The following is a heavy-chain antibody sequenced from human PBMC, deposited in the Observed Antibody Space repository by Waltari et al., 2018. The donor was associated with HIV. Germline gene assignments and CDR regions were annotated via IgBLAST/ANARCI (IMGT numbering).Heavy chain of an antibody. J-gene: IGHJ5*02. Sequence: QLQLQESGPGLVKPSETLSLTCSVSGGSIRRSSYYWGWIRQPPGKGLEWIGTIYYSGSTNYNPSLKSRVTISVDTSKNQFSLKLSSVTAADTAVYYCARDRRVGLVQNNWFDPWGQGTLVTVSS. D-gene: IGHD6-19*01. CDR1: GGSIRRSSYY. V-gene: IGHV4-39*07. CDR3: ARDRRVGLVQNNWFDP. CDR2: IYYSGST.